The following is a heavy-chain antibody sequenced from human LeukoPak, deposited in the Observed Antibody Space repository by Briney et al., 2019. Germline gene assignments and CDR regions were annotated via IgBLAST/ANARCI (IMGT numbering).Heavy chain of an antibody. D-gene: IGHD3-9*01. CDR2: IIPIFGTA. V-gene: IGHV1-69*06. Sequence: SVKVSCKASGGTFCSYAISWVRQAPGQGLEWMGGIIPIFGTANYAQKFQGRVTITADKSTSTAYMELSSLRSEYTAVYYCAREPRYYDILTGWFDPWGQGTLVTVSS. CDR1: GGTFCSYA. J-gene: IGHJ5*02. CDR3: AREPRYYDILTGWFDP.